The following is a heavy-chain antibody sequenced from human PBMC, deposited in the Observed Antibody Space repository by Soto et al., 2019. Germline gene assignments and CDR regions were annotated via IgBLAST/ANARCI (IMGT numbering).Heavy chain of an antibody. D-gene: IGHD5-18*01. CDR3: FRSTADY. Sequence: PGGSLRLSCAASGFMFSDSTMHWVRQASGRGLEWVGRITNKATSYATSYAESVKGRFTISRDDSKNTAYLQMNSLKTEDMAVYWCFRSTADYWGQGTLVTVSS. V-gene: IGHV3-73*01. CDR2: ITNKATSYAT. J-gene: IGHJ4*02. CDR1: GFMFSDST.